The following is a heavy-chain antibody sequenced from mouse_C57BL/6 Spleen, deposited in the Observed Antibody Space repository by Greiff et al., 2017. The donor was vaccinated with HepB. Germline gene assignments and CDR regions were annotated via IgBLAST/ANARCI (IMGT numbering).Heavy chain of an antibody. CDR3: ARGGY. Sequence: VQLQQPGAELVKPGASVKLSCKASGYTFTSYWMQWVKQRPGQGREWIGEIDPSDSYTNYNQKFKGKATLTVDTSSSTAYMQLSSLTSEDSAVYYCARGGYWGQGTTLTVSS. CDR2: IDPSDSYT. V-gene: IGHV1-50*01. CDR1: GYTFTSYW. J-gene: IGHJ2*01.